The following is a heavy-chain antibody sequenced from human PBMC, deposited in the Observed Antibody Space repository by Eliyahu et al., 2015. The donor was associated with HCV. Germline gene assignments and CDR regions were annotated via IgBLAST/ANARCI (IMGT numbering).Heavy chain of an antibody. CDR3: AKDYIAASPFALDY. V-gene: IGHV3-23*01. D-gene: IGHD6-6*01. J-gene: IGHJ4*02. CDR1: GFNFGNHA. CDR2: ISGHDGST. Sequence: LDSGGGLLQPGGSLRLSCATSGFNFGNHAMNWVRQAPGKGLEWVSGISGHDGSTYYADFVRGRCTISRDDSKNTLYLRLDSLRVEDTAVYYCAKDYIAASPFALDYWGQGILVTVSS.